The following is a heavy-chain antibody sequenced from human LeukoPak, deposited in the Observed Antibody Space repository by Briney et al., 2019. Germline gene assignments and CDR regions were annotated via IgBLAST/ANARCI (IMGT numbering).Heavy chain of an antibody. V-gene: IGHV1-2*02. J-gene: IGHJ4*02. CDR2: INPNSGGT. D-gene: IGHD6-19*01. Sequence: ASVKVSCKASGYTFTGYYMHWVRQAPGQGLEWMGWINPNSGGTNYAQKFQGRVTMARDTSISTAYMELSRLRSDDTAVYYCARFGPRAIRFSQKGIAVVNHFDYWGQGTLVTVSS. CDR3: ARFGPRAIRFSQKGIAVVNHFDY. CDR1: GYTFTGYY.